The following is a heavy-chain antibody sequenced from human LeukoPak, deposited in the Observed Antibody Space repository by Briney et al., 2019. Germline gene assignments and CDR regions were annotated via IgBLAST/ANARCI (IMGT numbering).Heavy chain of an antibody. V-gene: IGHV1-18*01. CDR1: GGTFSSYA. D-gene: IGHD3-9*01. J-gene: IGHJ4*02. Sequence: ASVKVSCKASGGTFSSYAISWVRQAPGQGLEWLGWISAYNGGTSYGQRLLDRVTMTIDTSTSTAFLDLRSLRYDDTAVYWCARAQSDWPPYIDYWGQGTLVTVSS. CDR2: ISAYNGGT. CDR3: ARAQSDWPPYIDY.